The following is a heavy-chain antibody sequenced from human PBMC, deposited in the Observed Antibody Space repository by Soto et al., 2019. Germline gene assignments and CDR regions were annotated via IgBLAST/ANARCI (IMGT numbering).Heavy chain of an antibody. J-gene: IGHJ4*02. D-gene: IGHD6-13*01. CDR3: ARGRKPQPGMYYFDY. Sequence: GGSLRLSCAASGFTVSSNYMSWVRQAPGKGLEWVSVIYSGGSTYYADSVKGRFTISRDNSKNTLYLQMNSLRAEDTAVYYCARGRKPQPGMYYFDYWGQGTLVTVSS. CDR2: IYSGGST. V-gene: IGHV3-66*01. CDR1: GFTVSSNY.